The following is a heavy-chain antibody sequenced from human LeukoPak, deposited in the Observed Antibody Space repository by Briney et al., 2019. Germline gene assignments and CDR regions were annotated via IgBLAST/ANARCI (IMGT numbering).Heavy chain of an antibody. CDR3: AGEVAGGFRFDY. Sequence: SETLSLTCTVSGGTIGSHYWSWIRQPPGKGLEWIGYIYSSGSTTYNPSLKSRVTISVDRSKNQFSLKLSSVTAADTAVYYCAGEVAGGFRFDYWGQGTQVTVSS. CDR1: GGTIGSHY. CDR2: IYSSGST. J-gene: IGHJ4*02. D-gene: IGHD6-19*01. V-gene: IGHV4-59*08.